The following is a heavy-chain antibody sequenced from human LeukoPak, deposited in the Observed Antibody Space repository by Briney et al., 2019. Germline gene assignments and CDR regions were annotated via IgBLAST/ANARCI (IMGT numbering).Heavy chain of an antibody. CDR3: ARLTNDFWSGYFDY. CDR1: GGSISSYY. V-gene: IGHV4-59*08. D-gene: IGHD3-3*01. Sequence: KTSETLSLTCTVSGGSISSYYWSWIRQPPGKGLEWIAYIYNSGNTNYNPSLKSRVTISVDTSKNQFSLKLSSVTAADTAVYYCARLTNDFWSGYFDYWGQGTLVTVSS. J-gene: IGHJ4*02. CDR2: IYNSGNT.